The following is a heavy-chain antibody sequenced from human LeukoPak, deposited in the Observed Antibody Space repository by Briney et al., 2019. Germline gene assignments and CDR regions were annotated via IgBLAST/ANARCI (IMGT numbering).Heavy chain of an antibody. J-gene: IGHJ4*02. CDR3: ARDSPGYLAYDS. D-gene: IGHD1-1*01. Sequence: GGSLRLSCAASGIIFRNYAMGWVRQAPGKGPEWVANIKEDGSATYYVDSVKGRFTISRDNAKKSLYLQMNSLRAEDTAVYYCARDSPGYLAYDSWGQGTLVTVSS. CDR2: IKEDGSAT. CDR1: GIIFRNYA. V-gene: IGHV3-7*04.